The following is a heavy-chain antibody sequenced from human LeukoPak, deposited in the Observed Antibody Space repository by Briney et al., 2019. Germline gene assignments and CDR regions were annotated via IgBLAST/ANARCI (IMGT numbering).Heavy chain of an antibody. J-gene: IGHJ4*02. V-gene: IGHV3-7*01. CDR2: IKEDGSAK. D-gene: IGHD2-15*01. Sequence: GGSLRLSCAASGFTFSSYWMTWVRQAPGKGLEWVANIKEDGSAKFYADSVKGRFTISRDNAKKSLYLQMDSLRVEDTALYYCATADNAIAGPYWGQGSLVTVSS. CDR3: ATADNAIAGPY. CDR1: GFTFSSYW.